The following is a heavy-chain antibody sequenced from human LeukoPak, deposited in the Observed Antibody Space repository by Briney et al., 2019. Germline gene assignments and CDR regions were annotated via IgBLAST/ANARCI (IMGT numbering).Heavy chain of an antibody. V-gene: IGHV3-23*01. CDR2: ITKSCDKT. CDR3: VKSAGKDGYRDVFDI. J-gene: IGHJ3*02. Sequence: PGGSLRLSCVPSGITFSNSALSWVRQAPGKGLEWDSTITKSCDKTHYADSVRGLFTISRDIFKNTLYLQMNSLRAEDTAVYHCVKSAGKDGYRDVFDIWGQGTVVTVSS. CDR1: GITFSNSA. D-gene: IGHD5-24*01.